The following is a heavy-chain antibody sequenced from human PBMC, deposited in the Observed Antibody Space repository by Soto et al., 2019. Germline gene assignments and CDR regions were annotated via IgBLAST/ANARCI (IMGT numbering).Heavy chain of an antibody. CDR3: ARGDYSNHYYDYGMDV. V-gene: IGHV1-8*01. Sequence: GASAKLTSKDCRFTINSKYMNWPRQATGQGLEWMGWMNPNSGNTGYAQKFQGRVTMTRNTSISTAYMELSRLRSDDTAVYYCARGDYSNHYYDYGMDVWGQGTTVTVPS. J-gene: IGHJ6*02. D-gene: IGHD4-4*01. CDR2: MNPNSGNT. CDR1: RFTINSKY.